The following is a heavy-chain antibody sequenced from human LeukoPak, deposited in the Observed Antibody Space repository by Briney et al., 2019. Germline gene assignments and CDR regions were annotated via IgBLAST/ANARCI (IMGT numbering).Heavy chain of an antibody. V-gene: IGHV1-46*01. J-gene: IGHJ4*02. CDR3: ARISSSSGD. CDR2: INPGGGGT. CDR1: GYTFTSYY. Sequence: GASVKVSCKASGYTFTSYYMHWVRQAPGQGLEWMGIINPGGGGTTYAQKFHGRVTMTRDTSTSTVYMELSSLRSDDTAVYYCARISSSSGDWGQGTLVTVSS. D-gene: IGHD6-6*01.